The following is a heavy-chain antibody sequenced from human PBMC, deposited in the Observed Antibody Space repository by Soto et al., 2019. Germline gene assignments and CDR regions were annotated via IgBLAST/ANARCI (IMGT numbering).Heavy chain of an antibody. D-gene: IGHD3-3*01. CDR3: ESVFTIFGAYYYYGMDV. CDR2: ISTYNGNT. Sequence: ASVKVSCKASGYTFTSYGISWVRQAPGQGLEWKGWISTYNGNTNYAQKLQCRVTMTTDTYTSTAYMELRSLRSDDTAEYYYESVFTIFGAYYYYGMDVWGQGTTVPVSS. CDR1: GYTFTSYG. J-gene: IGHJ6*02. V-gene: IGHV1-18*01.